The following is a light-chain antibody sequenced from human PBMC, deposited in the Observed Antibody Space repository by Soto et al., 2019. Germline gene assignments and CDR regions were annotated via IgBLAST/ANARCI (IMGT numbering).Light chain of an antibody. CDR2: DAS. CDR1: QSVSSY. CDR3: QQRSNWPPIT. V-gene: IGKV3-11*01. J-gene: IGKJ5*01. Sequence: SQSVSSYLAWYQQKPGQAPRLLIYDASNRATGIPARFSGSGSGTDFTLTISSLEPEDFAVYYCQQRSNWPPITFGQGTRLEIK.